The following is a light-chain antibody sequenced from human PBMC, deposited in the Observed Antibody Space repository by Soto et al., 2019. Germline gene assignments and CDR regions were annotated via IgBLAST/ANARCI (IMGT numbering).Light chain of an antibody. Sequence: QSVLTQPPSVSAAPGQKVTISCFGSSSNIGSNYVSWYQQFPGTAPKLLVYDIKQRFSGIPDRFSGSKSGTTATLGITGLQTGDEADYYCGTWDSSLSNWVFGGGTKLTVL. V-gene: IGLV1-51*01. CDR1: SSNIGSNY. J-gene: IGLJ3*02. CDR2: DIK. CDR3: GTWDSSLSNWV.